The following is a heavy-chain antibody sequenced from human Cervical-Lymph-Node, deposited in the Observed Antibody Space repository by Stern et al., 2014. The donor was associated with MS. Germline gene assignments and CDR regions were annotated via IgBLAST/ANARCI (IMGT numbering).Heavy chain of an antibody. CDR2: IVVGSGNT. V-gene: IGHV1-58*01. CDR3: VADSRDYGDAFDI. D-gene: IGHD4-17*01. Sequence: QMQLVQSGPEVKKPGTSVKVSCKASGFTFTSSAVQWVRQARGQRLEWIGWIVVGSGNTNYAQKFQERVTITRDMSTSTAYMELSSLRSEDTAVYYCVADSRDYGDAFDIWGQGTMVTVSS. CDR1: GFTFTSSA. J-gene: IGHJ3*02.